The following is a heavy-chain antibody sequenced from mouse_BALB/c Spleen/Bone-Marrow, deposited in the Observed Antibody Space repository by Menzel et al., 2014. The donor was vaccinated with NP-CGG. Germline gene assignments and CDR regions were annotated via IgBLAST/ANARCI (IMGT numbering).Heavy chain of an antibody. CDR3: ARNYDYDGGYYAMDY. V-gene: IGHV1-7*01. CDR1: GYNLISYW. Sequence: VMLVESGAELAKPGASVKMSCKASGYNLISYWMHWVKQRPGQGLEWIGYINPSTGYTEYNQKFKDKATLTADKSSSKAYMQLSSLTSEDSAVYYCARNYDYDGGYYAMDYWGQGTSVTVSS. D-gene: IGHD2-4*01. J-gene: IGHJ4*01. CDR2: INPSTGYT.